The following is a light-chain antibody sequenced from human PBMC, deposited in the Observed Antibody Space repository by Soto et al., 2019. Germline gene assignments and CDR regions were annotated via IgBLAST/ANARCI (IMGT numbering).Light chain of an antibody. CDR3: QQYSNSPGT. Sequence: EIVMTQSPATLSVSPGERATLSCRASQSVSSNLAWYQQKPGQAPRLLIYGASTRATGIPARFSGSGSETDFTLTFSGLQSEDFAVYYCQQYSNSPGTFGQGIKVEI. CDR2: GAS. J-gene: IGKJ1*01. CDR1: QSVSSN. V-gene: IGKV3-15*01.